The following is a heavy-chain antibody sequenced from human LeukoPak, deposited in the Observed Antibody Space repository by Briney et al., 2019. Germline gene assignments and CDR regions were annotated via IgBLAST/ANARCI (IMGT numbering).Heavy chain of an antibody. CDR2: ISGGIGST. CDR3: SKRGTGMGFLGYFDY. J-gene: IGHJ4*02. D-gene: IGHD7-27*01. Sequence: GVSLRLSCPPSGFTLRTYAMNLVRQAPGKGLEWLSTISGGIGSTDHALPVMGRVTISSDNTKITLYLQTNNLSSEDTAHYYCSKRGTGMGFLGYFDYWGQGTLVSVSS. CDR1: GFTLRTYA. V-gene: IGHV3-23*01.